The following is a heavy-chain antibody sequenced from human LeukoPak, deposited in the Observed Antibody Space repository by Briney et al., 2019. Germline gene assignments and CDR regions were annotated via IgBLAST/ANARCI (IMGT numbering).Heavy chain of an antibody. D-gene: IGHD6-13*01. CDR3: ARAKAAAGTLDAFDI. J-gene: IGHJ3*02. V-gene: IGHV3-21*01. Sequence: GGSLRLSCAASGFTFSSYSMNWVRQAPGNGLEWVSSISSSSSYIYYADSVKGRFTISRDNAKNSLYLQMNSLRAEDTAVYYCARAKAAAGTLDAFDIWGQGTMVTVSS. CDR1: GFTFSSYS. CDR2: ISSSSSYI.